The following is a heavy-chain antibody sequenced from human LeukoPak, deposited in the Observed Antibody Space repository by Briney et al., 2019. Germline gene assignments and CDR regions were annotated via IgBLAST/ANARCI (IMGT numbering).Heavy chain of an antibody. J-gene: IGHJ4*02. D-gene: IGHD6-13*01. CDR3: ATGYTSNCPYN. CDR2: IYYSGST. V-gene: IGHV4-39*01. Sequence: PSETLSLTCTVSGGSISSSSYYWGWIRQPPGKGLEWIVTIYYSGSTYYNPSLKSRITISVDTSKNQFSLKLRSVTAADTAVYYCATGYTSNCPYNWGQGTLVTVSS. CDR1: GGSISSSSYY.